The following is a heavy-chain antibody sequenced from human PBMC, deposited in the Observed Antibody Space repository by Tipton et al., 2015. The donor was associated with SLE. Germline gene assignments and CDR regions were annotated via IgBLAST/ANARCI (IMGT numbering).Heavy chain of an antibody. Sequence: TLSLTCAVSGDSISSHYWSWIRQPPGKGLEWIGYIYYSGSTNYNPSLKSRVSISVDTSKNQFSLKLSSVTAADTAVYYCARQYYYYYGMDVWGQGTTVTVSS. V-gene: IGHV4-59*11. CDR3: ARQYYYYYGMDV. CDR2: IYYSGST. CDR1: GDSISSHY. J-gene: IGHJ6*02.